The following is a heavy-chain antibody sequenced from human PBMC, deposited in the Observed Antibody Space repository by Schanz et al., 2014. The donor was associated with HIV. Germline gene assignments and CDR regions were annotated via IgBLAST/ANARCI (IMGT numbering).Heavy chain of an antibody. D-gene: IGHD2-2*01. Sequence: VQLLESGGGLVQPGGSLRLSCAASGFTFSTFGMHWVRQAPGKGLEWVAVIWYDGSYTSYADFVTGRFTVSRDNSKNTLYLQMNSLRVEDTALFYCARRRADQKTFDYWGQGALVTVSS. J-gene: IGHJ4*02. CDR1: GFTFSTFG. CDR2: IWYDGSYT. CDR3: ARRRADQKTFDY. V-gene: IGHV3-33*01.